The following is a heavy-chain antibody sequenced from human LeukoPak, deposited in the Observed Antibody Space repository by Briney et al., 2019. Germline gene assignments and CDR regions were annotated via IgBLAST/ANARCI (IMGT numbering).Heavy chain of an antibody. CDR2: IYYSGST. Sequence: SETLSLTCTVSNGSINFVSYYWSWIRQHPGKGLEWIGYIYYSGSTYYNPSLKSRVTISVDTSKNQFSLKLSSVTAADTAVYYCAREGIAAAGNYYGMDVWGQGTTVTVSS. CDR1: NGSINFVSYY. V-gene: IGHV4-31*03. D-gene: IGHD6-13*01. J-gene: IGHJ6*02. CDR3: AREGIAAAGNYYGMDV.